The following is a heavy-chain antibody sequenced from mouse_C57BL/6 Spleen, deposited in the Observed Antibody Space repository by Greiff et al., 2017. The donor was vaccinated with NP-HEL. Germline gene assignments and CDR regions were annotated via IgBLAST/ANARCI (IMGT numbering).Heavy chain of an antibody. D-gene: IGHD1-1*01. CDR3: ASLGSSWFAY. CDR2: IWSGGST. Sequence: VKLVESGPGLVQPSQSLSITCTVSGFSLTSYGVHWVRQSPGKGLEWLGVIWSGGSTDYNAAFISRLSISKDNSKSQVFFKMNSLQADDTAIYYCASLGSSWFAYWGQGTLVTVSA. V-gene: IGHV2-2*01. CDR1: GFSLTSYG. J-gene: IGHJ3*01.